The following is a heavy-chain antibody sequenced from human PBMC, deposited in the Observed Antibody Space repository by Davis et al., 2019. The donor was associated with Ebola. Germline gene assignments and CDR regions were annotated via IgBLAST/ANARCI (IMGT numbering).Heavy chain of an antibody. CDR1: GFTFSSYW. CDR3: AKDLRGYYDFWSGYFGY. D-gene: IGHD3-3*01. Sequence: GGSLRLSCAASGFTFSSYWMSWVRQAPGKGLEWVANIKQDGSEKYYVDSVKGRFTISRDNAKNTLYLQMNSLRTEDTALYYCAKDLRGYYDFWSGYFGYWGQGTLVTVSS. V-gene: IGHV3-7*03. CDR2: IKQDGSEK. J-gene: IGHJ4*02.